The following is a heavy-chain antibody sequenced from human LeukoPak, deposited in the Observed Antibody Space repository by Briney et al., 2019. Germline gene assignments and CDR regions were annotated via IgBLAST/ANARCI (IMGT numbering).Heavy chain of an antibody. D-gene: IGHD6-13*01. CDR2: IIPIFGTA. CDR1: GRTFSSYA. Sequence: GASVKVSCKASGRTFSSYAISWVRQAPGQGLEWMGRIIPIFGTANYAQKFQGKVTITTDESTSTAYMELSSLRSEDTAVYYCARGASSWSHYYYYMDVWGKGTTVTVSS. J-gene: IGHJ6*03. CDR3: ARGASSWSHYYYYMDV. V-gene: IGHV1-69*05.